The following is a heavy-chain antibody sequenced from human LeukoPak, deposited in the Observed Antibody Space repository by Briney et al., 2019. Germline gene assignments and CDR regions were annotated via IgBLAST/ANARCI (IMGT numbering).Heavy chain of an antibody. J-gene: IGHJ4*02. CDR2: ISGSGGST. CDR1: GFTFSCYA. D-gene: IGHD4-17*01. CDR3: AKGDYRGGFDY. V-gene: IGHV3-23*01. Sequence: PGGSLRLSCAASGFTFSCYAMSWVRQAPGEGLEWVSAISGSGGSTYYADSVKGRFPISRDNSKNTLYLQMKSPRAEDTAVYYCAKGDYRGGFDYWGQGTLVTVSS.